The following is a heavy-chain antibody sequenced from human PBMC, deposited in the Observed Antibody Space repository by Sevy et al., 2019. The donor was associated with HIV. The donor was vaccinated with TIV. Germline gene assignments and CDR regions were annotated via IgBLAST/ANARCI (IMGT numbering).Heavy chain of an antibody. CDR2: FSFGGGKI. D-gene: IGHD2-8*01. Sequence: GGSLRLSCAASGFTFSKYSMSWIRQTPGKGLEWVSTFSFGGGKIYYADSVKGRFTISRDDSRNTFYLQMNSLRAEDTAIYCCAREGCTNPHDYWGQGTVVTVSS. CDR1: GFTFSKYS. J-gene: IGHJ4*02. CDR3: AREGCTNPHDY. V-gene: IGHV3-23*01.